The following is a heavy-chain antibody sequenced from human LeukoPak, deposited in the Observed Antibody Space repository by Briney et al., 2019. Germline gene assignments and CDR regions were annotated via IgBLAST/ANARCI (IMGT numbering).Heavy chain of an antibody. CDR1: GYTFTGYY. CDR2: INPNSGDT. V-gene: IGHV1-2*02. Sequence: ASVKISCKASGYTFTGYYLHWVRQAPEQGLEWMGWINPNSGDTNYAQKFQDRVTMTRDTSISTAYMDLSRLKSDDTAVYYCARDLYYYDTGGCPYWGQGTLVTVSS. CDR3: ARDLYYYDTGGCPY. J-gene: IGHJ4*02. D-gene: IGHD3-22*01.